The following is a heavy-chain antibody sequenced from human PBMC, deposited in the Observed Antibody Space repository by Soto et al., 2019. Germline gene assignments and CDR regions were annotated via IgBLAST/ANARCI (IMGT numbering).Heavy chain of an antibody. J-gene: IGHJ4*02. Sequence: GASPRLSCSASGFTFSSYAMSWVRQAPGKGLEWVSAISGSGGSTYYADSVKGRFTISRDNSKNTLYLQMNSLRAEDTAVYYSAKDRGLWTKRTHPPYYFDYWGQGTLVTVSS. CDR3: AKDRGLWTKRTHPPYYFDY. CDR2: ISGSGGST. V-gene: IGHV3-23*01. D-gene: IGHD3-10*01. CDR1: GFTFSSYA.